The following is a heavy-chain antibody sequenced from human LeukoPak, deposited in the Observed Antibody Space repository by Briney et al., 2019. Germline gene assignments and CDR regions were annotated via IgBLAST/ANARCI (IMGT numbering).Heavy chain of an antibody. CDR3: ARDILLWFGEYYGMDV. CDR1: GFTFSSYW. Sequence: GGSLRLSCAASGFTFSSYWMHWVRQAPGKGLVWVSRINSGGSSTSYADSVKGRFTISRDNAKNTLYLQMNSLRAEDTAVYYCARDILLWFGEYYGMDVWGQGTTVTVSS. D-gene: IGHD3-10*01. V-gene: IGHV3-74*01. CDR2: INSGGSST. J-gene: IGHJ6*02.